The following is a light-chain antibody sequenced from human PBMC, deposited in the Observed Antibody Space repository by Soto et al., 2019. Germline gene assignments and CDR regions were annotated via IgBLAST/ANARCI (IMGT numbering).Light chain of an antibody. CDR3: QQYGSSPVT. Sequence: EIVLTQSPGTLSLSPGERPTLACRASQSVSSNYLAWYQRKPGQAPSLLIYGASSRATGIPDRFSGSGSGTDFTLTISRLEPEDFAVYFCQQYGSSPVTFGQGTKVDIK. CDR2: GAS. J-gene: IGKJ1*01. CDR1: QSVSSNY. V-gene: IGKV3-20*01.